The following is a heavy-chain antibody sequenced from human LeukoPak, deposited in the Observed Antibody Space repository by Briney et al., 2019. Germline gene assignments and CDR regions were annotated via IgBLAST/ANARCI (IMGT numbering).Heavy chain of an antibody. CDR1: GYTFTSYG. CDR3: ARGGASLGSSWYPHFDY. CDR2: ISAYNGNT. D-gene: IGHD6-13*01. J-gene: IGHJ4*02. V-gene: IGHV1-18*01. Sequence: GASVKVSCKASGYTFTSYGISWVRQAPGQGLEWMGWISAYNGNTNYAQKLQGRVTMTTDTSTSTAYMELRSLRSDDTAVYYCARGGASLGSSWYPHFDYWGQGTLVTVSS.